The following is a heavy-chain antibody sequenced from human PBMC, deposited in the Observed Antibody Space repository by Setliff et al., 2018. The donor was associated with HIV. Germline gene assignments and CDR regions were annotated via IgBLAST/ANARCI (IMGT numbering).Heavy chain of an antibody. CDR2: ISLDGSNQ. J-gene: IGHJ5*02. V-gene: IGHV3-30*18. Sequence: PGESLRLSCAASGFTFSSYAIHWVRQAPGKGLEWVATISLDGSNQYYADSVKGRFTTSRDNSKNTLYLQMNGLRPEDTAVYYCAKVVDCSSSSCYVGSGWFDPWGQGTLVTVSS. CDR3: AKVVDCSSSSCYVGSGWFDP. D-gene: IGHD2-2*01. CDR1: GFTFSSYA.